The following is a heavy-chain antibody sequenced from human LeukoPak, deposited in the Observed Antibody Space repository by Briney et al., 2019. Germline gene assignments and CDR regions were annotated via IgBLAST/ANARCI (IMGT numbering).Heavy chain of an antibody. V-gene: IGHV4-31*01. CDR1: GGSISSGGYF. CDR2: IYYTGST. D-gene: IGHD3-22*01. CDR3: AKVGYYYDSSGAFDY. Sequence: SETLSLTCTVSGGSISSGGYFWSWIRQHPEKGLEWIGYIYYTGSTYYNPSLDSQSTISLDTSRTQFSLKLSSVTAEDTAVYYCAKVGYYYDSSGAFDYWGQGTLVTVSS. J-gene: IGHJ4*02.